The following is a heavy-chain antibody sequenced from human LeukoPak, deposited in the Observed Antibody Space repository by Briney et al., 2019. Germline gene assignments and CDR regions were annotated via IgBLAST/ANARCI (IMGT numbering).Heavy chain of an antibody. CDR3: ATLTEDLVGATTFDY. J-gene: IGHJ4*02. V-gene: IGHV4-59*01. Sequence: PSETLSLTCPVAGGSISSYYWSWIRQPPGKGLEWIGYIYYSGSTNYNPSLKSRVTISVDASKNQFSLKLSSVTAADTAVYYCATLTEDLVGATTFDYWGQGTLVTVSS. CDR1: GGSISSYY. CDR2: IYYSGST. D-gene: IGHD1-26*01.